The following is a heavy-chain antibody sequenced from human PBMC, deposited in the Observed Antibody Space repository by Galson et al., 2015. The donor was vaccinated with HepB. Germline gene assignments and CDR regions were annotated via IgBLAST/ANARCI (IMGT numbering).Heavy chain of an antibody. J-gene: IGHJ6*02. CDR1: GYSFISYW. Sequence: QSGAEVKKPGESLKISCKGSGYSFISYWIGWVRQMPGKGLEWMGIIYPGDSDTRYSPSFQGQVTISADKSISTAYLQWSSLKASDTAMYYCARRSIFRGGDYDVVYYAMDVWGQGTTVTVSS. V-gene: IGHV5-51*01. D-gene: IGHD4-17*01. CDR2: IYPGDSDT. CDR3: ARRSIFRGGDYDVVYYAMDV.